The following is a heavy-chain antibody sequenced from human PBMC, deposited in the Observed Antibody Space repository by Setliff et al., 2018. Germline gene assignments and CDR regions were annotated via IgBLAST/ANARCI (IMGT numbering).Heavy chain of an antibody. CDR3: ARAITGKGDASDI. CDR2: IYSGGST. Sequence: GSLRLSCAASGFTVSSNYMSWVRRAPGKGLEWVSIIYSGGSTYYAVSVQGRFTISRYNSKNTLYLQMNSLRAEDTAVYYCARAITGKGDASDIWGQGTMVTVSS. V-gene: IGHV3-53*01. D-gene: IGHD1-20*01. J-gene: IGHJ3*02. CDR1: GFTVSSNY.